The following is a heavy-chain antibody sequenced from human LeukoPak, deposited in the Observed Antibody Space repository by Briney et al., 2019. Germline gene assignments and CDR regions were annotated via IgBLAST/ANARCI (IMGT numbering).Heavy chain of an antibody. V-gene: IGHV3-30*04. Sequence: PGGSLRLSCAASGFTFSSYAMHWVRQAPGKGLEWVAVISYDGSNKYYADSVKGRFTISRDNSKNTLYLQMNSLRAEDTAVYYCARDRGGGSCYPDCGYYFDYWGQGTLVTVSS. CDR2: ISYDGSNK. D-gene: IGHD2-15*01. J-gene: IGHJ4*02. CDR3: ARDRGGGSCYPDCGYYFDY. CDR1: GFTFSSYA.